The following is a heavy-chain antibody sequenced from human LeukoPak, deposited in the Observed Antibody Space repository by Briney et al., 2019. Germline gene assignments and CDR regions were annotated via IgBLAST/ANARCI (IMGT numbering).Heavy chain of an antibody. CDR2: ISSSSSYI. CDR1: GFTFSSYA. J-gene: IGHJ3*02. D-gene: IGHD6-25*01. Sequence: PGGSLRLSCAASGFTFSSYAMSWVRQAPGKGLEWVSSISSSSSYIYYADSVKGRFTISRDNAKNSLYLQMNSLRAEDTAVYYCAKQLSQQRPTDAFDIWGQGTMVTVSS. V-gene: IGHV3-21*01. CDR3: AKQLSQQRPTDAFDI.